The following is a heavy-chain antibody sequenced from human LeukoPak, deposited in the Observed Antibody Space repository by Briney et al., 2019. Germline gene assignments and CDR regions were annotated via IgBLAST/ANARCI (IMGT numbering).Heavy chain of an antibody. CDR1: GFTFSSYG. Sequence: PGGSLRLSCAASGFTFSSYGMHWVRQAPGKGLEWVAVIWYDGSNKYYADSVKGRFTISRDNSKNTLYLQMNSLRAEDTAVYYCGKDRGYGDYHDAFDIWGQGTMVTVSS. CDR3: GKDRGYGDYHDAFDI. J-gene: IGHJ3*02. CDR2: IWYDGSNK. V-gene: IGHV3-33*06. D-gene: IGHD4-17*01.